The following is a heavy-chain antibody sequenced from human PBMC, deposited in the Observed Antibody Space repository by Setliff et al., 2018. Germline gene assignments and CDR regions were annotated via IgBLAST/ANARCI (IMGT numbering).Heavy chain of an antibody. CDR3: AMATILLEPYYFDY. CDR2: MNPNSGNT. D-gene: IGHD3-10*01. CDR1: GYTFTSYD. Sequence: ASVKVSCKASGYTFTSYDINWVRQATGQGLEWMGWMNPNSGNTGYAQKFQGRVTMTRNTSISTAYMELNSLRAEDTAVYYCAMATILLEPYYFDYWGQGTLVTVSS. J-gene: IGHJ4*02. V-gene: IGHV1-8*01.